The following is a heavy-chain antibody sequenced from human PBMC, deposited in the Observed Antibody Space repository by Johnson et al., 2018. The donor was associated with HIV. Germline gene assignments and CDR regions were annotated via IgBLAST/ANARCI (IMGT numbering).Heavy chain of an antibody. CDR1: GFSFSSYA. CDR2: ISGAGGST. D-gene: IGHD2-8*01. Sequence: VQLLESGGGLVQPGGSLRLSCAASGFSFSSYAMTWVRQGPGKGLEWVSTISGAGGSTYYADSVKGRFTISRDNFKNILSLEMTSLRAEDTAVYYCVKDLYCTSGLCLTDAFDIWGQGTMVTVSS. V-gene: IGHV3-23*01. J-gene: IGHJ3*02. CDR3: VKDLYCTSGLCLTDAFDI.